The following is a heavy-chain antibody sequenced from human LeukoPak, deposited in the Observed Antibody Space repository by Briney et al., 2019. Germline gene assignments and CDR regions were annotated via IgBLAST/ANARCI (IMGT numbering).Heavy chain of an antibody. CDR2: INPNSGGT. V-gene: IGHV1-2*06. Sequence: ASVKVSCKASGYAFTGYYMHWVLQAPGQGLEWMGRINPNSGGTNYAQKFQGRVTMTRDTSISTAYMELSRLRSDDTAVYYCARAAAGYDILTGYFLSAYYFDYWGQGTLVTVSS. J-gene: IGHJ4*02. CDR3: ARAAAGYDILTGYFLSAYYFDY. D-gene: IGHD3-9*01. CDR1: GYAFTGYY.